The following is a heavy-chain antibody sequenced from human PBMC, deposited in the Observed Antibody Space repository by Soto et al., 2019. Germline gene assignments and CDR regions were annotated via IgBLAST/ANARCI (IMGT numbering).Heavy chain of an antibody. CDR2: ISGSVDST. CDR3: AKERSRGWSFDY. CDR1: GFTFSTYA. D-gene: IGHD6-19*01. J-gene: IGHJ4*02. V-gene: IGHV3-23*01. Sequence: EVQVLESGGGLVQPGGSLRLSCAASGFTFSTYAMNWVRQAPGKGLEWVSGISGSVDSTYYADSVKGRFTVSRDNSKNTLYLQMNSLRAEDTAVFYCAKERSRGWSFDYWGQGTLVTVSS.